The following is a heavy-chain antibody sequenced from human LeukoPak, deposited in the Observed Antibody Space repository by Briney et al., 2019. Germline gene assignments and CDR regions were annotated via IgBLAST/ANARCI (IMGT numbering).Heavy chain of an antibody. Sequence: GGSLRLSCAASGFTFSDYTMRWVRQAPGKRLEFVSAITSSGGNIHYANSVKGRFTLSRDNSKNSLYLQMGGLRTEDMAVYHCARVKAGATISDFYYYYMDVWGKGTTVTVSS. J-gene: IGHJ6*03. V-gene: IGHV3-64*01. CDR2: ITSSGGNI. D-gene: IGHD1-26*01. CDR3: ARVKAGATISDFYYYYMDV. CDR1: GFTFSDYT.